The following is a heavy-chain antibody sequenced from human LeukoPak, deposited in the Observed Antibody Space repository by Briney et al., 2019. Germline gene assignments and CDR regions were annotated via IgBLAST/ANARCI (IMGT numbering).Heavy chain of an antibody. J-gene: IGHJ6*02. CDR2: IRSKANRYAT. D-gene: IGHD1-26*01. V-gene: IGHV3-73*01. Sequence: GGSLRLSCAASGFTFSGSAMHWVRQASGKGLEWVGRIRSKANRYATAYAASVKGRFTISRDDSKNTAYLQMNSLKTEDTAVYYCTRGGAGSGDPYYYYYGMDVWGQGTTVTVSS. CDR1: GFTFSGSA. CDR3: TRGGAGSGDPYYYYYGMDV.